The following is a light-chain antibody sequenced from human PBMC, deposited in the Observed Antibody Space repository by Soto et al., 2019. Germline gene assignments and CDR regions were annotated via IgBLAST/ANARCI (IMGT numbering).Light chain of an antibody. J-gene: IGKJ5*01. Sequence: EIGMSQSAATLSVSTGERATLSCRASQSVSSNLAWYQQKPGQAPRLLIYGASTRATGIPARFSGSGSGTDFTLTISRLEPEDFAVYICQQYGTSPRTFGQGTRLAFK. CDR3: QQYGTSPRT. CDR1: QSVSSN. CDR2: GAS. V-gene: IGKV3-15*01.